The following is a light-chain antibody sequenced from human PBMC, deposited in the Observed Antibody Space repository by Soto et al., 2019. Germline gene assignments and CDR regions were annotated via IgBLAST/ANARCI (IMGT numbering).Light chain of an antibody. J-gene: IGKJ1*01. CDR2: AAS. Sequence: DIQMTQSPSSLSASVGDRVTITCRASQSISNYLNWYQQKPGTAPELLIFAASSLQSGVPSRFSGSGSGTDFIFTISSLQPEDFATYYCQQSYTTPRTFGHGTKVEIK. V-gene: IGKV1-39*01. CDR3: QQSYTTPRT. CDR1: QSISNY.